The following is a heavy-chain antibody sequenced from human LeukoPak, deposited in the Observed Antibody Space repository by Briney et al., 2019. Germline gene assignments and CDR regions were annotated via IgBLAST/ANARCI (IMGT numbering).Heavy chain of an antibody. Sequence: GGSLRLSCAASGFTFSAYAMNWVRQAPGKGLEWVSGIGGSGGSINYADSVKGRFSISRDNSKNTLYLQMNSLRAEDTAVYYCAKDLLEWPDYYGMDVWGQGTTVTVSS. J-gene: IGHJ6*02. CDR3: AKDLLEWPDYYGMDV. CDR1: GFTFSAYA. CDR2: IGGSGGSI. V-gene: IGHV3-23*01. D-gene: IGHD3-3*01.